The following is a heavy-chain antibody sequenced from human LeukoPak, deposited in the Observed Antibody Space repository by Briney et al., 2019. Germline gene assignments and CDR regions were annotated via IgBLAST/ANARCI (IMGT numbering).Heavy chain of an antibody. V-gene: IGHV1-8*01. CDR1: GYTFTSYD. CDR3: VREPTFGELLLRRALDNWFNP. CDR2: MNPNCGNT. D-gene: IGHD3-10*02. J-gene: IGHJ5*02. Sequence: ASVKVSCKASGYTFTSYDINWVRQATGQGLEWMGWMNPNCGNTGYAQKFQGKVTMTRNTSISTAYMELSSLRSADTAVYYCVREPTFGELLLRRALDNWFNPWGQGTLVTVSS.